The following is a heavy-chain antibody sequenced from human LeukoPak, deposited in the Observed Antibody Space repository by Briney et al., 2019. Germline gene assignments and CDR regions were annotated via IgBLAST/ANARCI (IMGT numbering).Heavy chain of an antibody. D-gene: IGHD3-22*01. J-gene: IGHJ4*02. V-gene: IGHV3-33*01. CDR1: GFTFSSYG. CDR2: IWYDGSNK. Sequence: GGSLRLSCAASGFTFSSYGMHWVRRAPGKGLEWVAVIWYDGSNKYYADSVKGRFTISRDNSKNTLYLQMNSLRAEDTAVYYCARDSGSYYDSSGSFDYWGQGTLVTVSS. CDR3: ARDSGSYYDSSGSFDY.